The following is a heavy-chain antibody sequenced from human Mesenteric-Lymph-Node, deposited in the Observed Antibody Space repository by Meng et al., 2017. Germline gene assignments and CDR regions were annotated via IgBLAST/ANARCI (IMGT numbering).Heavy chain of an antibody. V-gene: IGHV3-23*01. J-gene: IGHJ4*02. D-gene: IGHD5-12*01. CDR1: GFTFKTFA. Sequence: GGSLRLSCAASGFTFKTFALTWVRQAPGKGLEWLSIISDDGDTTHYADSVKGRFTISRDNSKNTLYLQMNSLRADDTAIYYCAKGLAANVPGTRDFDYWGQGTLVTVSS. CDR2: ISDDGDTT. CDR3: AKGLAANVPGTRDFDY.